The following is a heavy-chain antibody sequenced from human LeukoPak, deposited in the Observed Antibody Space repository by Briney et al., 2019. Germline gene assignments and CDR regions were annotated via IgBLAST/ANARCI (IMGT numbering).Heavy chain of an antibody. D-gene: IGHD5-24*01. J-gene: IGHJ4*02. V-gene: IGHV3-48*03. CDR1: GFTFGSYE. Sequence: GGSLRLSCAASGFTFGSYEMNWVRQAPGKALEWVSYISSSGRTIYYADSVKGRFAISRDNAKNSLYLLMSSLRAEDTAVYYCAREPRDAYNKFFFDYWGQGGLDGVSS. CDR2: ISSSGRTI. CDR3: AREPRDAYNKFFFDY.